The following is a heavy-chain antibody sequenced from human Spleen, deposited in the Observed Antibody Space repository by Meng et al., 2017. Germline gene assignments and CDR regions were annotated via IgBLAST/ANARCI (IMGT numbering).Heavy chain of an antibody. CDR3: ASGGASGSSGFYFDY. V-gene: IGHV1-3*01. D-gene: IGHD3-3*01. CDR1: GYTFTSYA. J-gene: IGHJ4*02. CDR2: INAGNGNT. Sequence: ASVKVSCKASGYTFTSYAMHWLRQAPGQRLEWMGWINAGNGNTKYLQKFQGRVTITRDTSASTAYMELSSLRSEDTAVYYCASGGASGSSGFYFDYWGQGTLVTVSS.